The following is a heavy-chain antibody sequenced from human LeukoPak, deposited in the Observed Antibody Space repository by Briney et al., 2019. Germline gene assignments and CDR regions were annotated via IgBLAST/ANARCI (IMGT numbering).Heavy chain of an antibody. V-gene: IGHV1-18*01. CDR2: ISAYNGNT. D-gene: IGHD6-13*01. CDR3: AREGYSSSWHVRDWFDP. CDR1: GYTFTSYG. Sequence: GASVKVSCKASGYTFTSYGISWVRQAPGQGLEWMGWISAYNGNTNYAQKLQGRVTMTTDTSTSTAYMELRSLRSDDTAVYYCAREGYSSSWHVRDWFDPWGQGTLVTVSS. J-gene: IGHJ5*02.